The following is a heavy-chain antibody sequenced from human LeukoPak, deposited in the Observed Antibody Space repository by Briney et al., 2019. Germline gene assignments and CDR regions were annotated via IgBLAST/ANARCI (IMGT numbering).Heavy chain of an antibody. D-gene: IGHD3-22*01. V-gene: IGHV1-18*01. J-gene: IGHJ4*02. Sequence: ASVKVSCKASGYPFTNYGISWIRQAPGQGLEWMGWISAYTDNTNYLQTLKGRVTMTTDPSTSTAYMELRSLRSDDTAVYYCARDDEYISGSLDYWGQGTLVTVSS. CDR3: ARDDEYISGSLDY. CDR1: GYPFTNYG. CDR2: ISAYTDNT.